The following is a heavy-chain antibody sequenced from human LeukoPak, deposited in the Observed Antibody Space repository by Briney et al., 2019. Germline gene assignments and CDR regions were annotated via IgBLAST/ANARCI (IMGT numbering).Heavy chain of an antibody. Sequence: PGGSLRVSCAASGFTFSNSWMSWVRQAPGKGLEWVGSIKSKTDGGTTDYAAPVKGRFTISRDDSKNTLYLQMNSLKTEDTAVYYCTTDLDIVVVPAAIGSRYWGQGTLVTVSS. CDR1: GFTFSNSW. J-gene: IGHJ4*02. CDR2: IKSKTDGGTT. V-gene: IGHV3-15*01. CDR3: TTDLDIVVVPAAIGSRY. D-gene: IGHD2-2*03.